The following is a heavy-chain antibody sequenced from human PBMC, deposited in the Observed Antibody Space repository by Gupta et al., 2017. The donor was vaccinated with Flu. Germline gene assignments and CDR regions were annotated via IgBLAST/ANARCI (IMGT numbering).Heavy chain of an antibody. Sequence: SSSYYWGWIRQPPGKGLEWIGSIYYSGSTYYNPSLKSRVTISVDTSKNQFSLKLSSVTAADTAVYYCARCITIFGVVTDDYWGQGTLVTVSS. D-gene: IGHD3-3*01. CDR3: ARCITIFGVVTDDY. CDR2: IYYSGST. V-gene: IGHV4-39*01. J-gene: IGHJ4*02. CDR1: SSSYY.